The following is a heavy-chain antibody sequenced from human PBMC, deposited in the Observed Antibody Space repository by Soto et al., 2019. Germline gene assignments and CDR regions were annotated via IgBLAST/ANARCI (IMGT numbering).Heavy chain of an antibody. CDR2: INHSGST. J-gene: IGHJ6*02. CDR3: ARGYDYGDYYYYGMDV. D-gene: IGHD4-17*01. Sequence: ETLSLTCAVYGGSFSGYYWSWIRQPPGKGLEWIGEINHSGSTNYNPSLKSRVTISVDTSKNQFSLKLSSVTAADTAVYYCARGYDYGDYYYYGMDVWGQGTTVTVSS. CDR1: GGSFSGYY. V-gene: IGHV4-34*01.